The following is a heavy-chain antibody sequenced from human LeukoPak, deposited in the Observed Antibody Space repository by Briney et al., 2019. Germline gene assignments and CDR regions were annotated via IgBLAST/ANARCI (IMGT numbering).Heavy chain of an antibody. D-gene: IGHD3-9*01. CDR2: ISVYNGNT. CDR1: GGTFSSYA. V-gene: IGHV1-18*01. Sequence: GASVKVSCKASGGTFSSYAISWVRQAPGQGLEWMGWISVYNGNTNYAQKLQGRVTMTTDTSTNTAYMELRSLRSDDTAVYYCARLGENGLLTGYFYPWGQGTLVTVSS. J-gene: IGHJ5*02. CDR3: ARLGENGLLTGYFYP.